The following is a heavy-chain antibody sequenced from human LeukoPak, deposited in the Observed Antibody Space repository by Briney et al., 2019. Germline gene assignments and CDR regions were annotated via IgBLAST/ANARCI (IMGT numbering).Heavy chain of an antibody. Sequence: GGSLRLSCAASGFTFSNYAMSWVRQAPGKGLERVSAISGSGGSTYYADSVKGRFTISRDNSKNTLYLQMNSLRAEDTAVYYCARENSLDYGDYYAFDIWGQGTMVTVSS. V-gene: IGHV3-23*01. CDR2: ISGSGGST. D-gene: IGHD4-17*01. J-gene: IGHJ3*02. CDR1: GFTFSNYA. CDR3: ARENSLDYGDYYAFDI.